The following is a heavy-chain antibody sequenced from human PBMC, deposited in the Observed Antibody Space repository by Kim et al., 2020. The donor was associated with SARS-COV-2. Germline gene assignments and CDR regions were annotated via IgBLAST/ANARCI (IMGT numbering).Heavy chain of an antibody. CDR2: N. CDR3: ARVNIDNWFDP. V-gene: IGHV6-1*01. J-gene: IGHJ5*02. Sequence: NEYAVSVQRRITINPDTSRNQFSLQLRSVTPEDTAVYYCARVNIDNWFDPWGQGTLVTVSS.